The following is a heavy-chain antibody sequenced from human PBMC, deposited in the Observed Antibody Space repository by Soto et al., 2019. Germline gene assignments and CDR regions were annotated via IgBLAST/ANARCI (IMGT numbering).Heavy chain of an antibody. CDR1: GFTFSSYW. Sequence: GGSLRRSCAASGFTFSSYWMHWVRQAPGKGLVWVSRINSDGSSTSYADSVKGRFTISRDNAKNTLYLQMNSLRAEDTAVYYCARGATGKLYYYYGMDVWGQGTTVTVSS. V-gene: IGHV3-74*01. CDR2: INSDGSST. J-gene: IGHJ6*02. CDR3: ARGATGKLYYYYGMDV. D-gene: IGHD1-26*01.